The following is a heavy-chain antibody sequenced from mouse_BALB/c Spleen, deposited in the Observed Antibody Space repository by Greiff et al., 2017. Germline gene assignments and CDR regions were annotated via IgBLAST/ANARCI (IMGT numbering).Heavy chain of an antibody. Sequence: EVKVEESGGGLVKPGGSLKLSCAASGFAFSSYDMSWVRQTPEKRLEWVAYISSGGGSTYYPDTVKGRFTISRDNAKNTLYLQMSSLKSEDTAMYYCARPPITTVVAHWYFDVWGAGTTVTVSS. CDR3: ARPPITTVVAHWYFDV. CDR1: GFAFSSYD. CDR2: ISSGGGST. D-gene: IGHD1-1*01. J-gene: IGHJ1*01. V-gene: IGHV5-12-1*01.